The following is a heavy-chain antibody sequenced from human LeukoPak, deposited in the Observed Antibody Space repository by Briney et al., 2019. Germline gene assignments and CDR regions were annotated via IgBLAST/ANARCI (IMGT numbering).Heavy chain of an antibody. CDR1: GGSFSGYY. V-gene: IGHV4-34*01. CDR3: ARGRPSLEANTWFDP. CDR2: INHSGNT. D-gene: IGHD1-26*01. J-gene: IGHJ5*02. Sequence: SETLSFTCAVYGGSFSGYYWSWIRQPPGKGLEWIGEINHSGNTNYNPSLKSRVTISVDTSKNQFSLKLSSVTAADTAVYYCARGRPSLEANTWFDPWGQGTLVTVSS.